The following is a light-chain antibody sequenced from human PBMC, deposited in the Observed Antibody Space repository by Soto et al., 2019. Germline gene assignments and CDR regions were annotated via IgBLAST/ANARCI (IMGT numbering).Light chain of an antibody. V-gene: IGLV2-14*01. CDR1: RSDVGGYNY. CDR2: DVS. J-gene: IGLJ2*01. Sequence: QSVLTQPASVSGSPGQSITISCTGTRSDVGGYNYVSWYQQHPGKAPKLMIYDVSNRPSGVSNRFSGSKSGNTASLTIFGLQAEDEADYYCSSYTSSSTLVVFGGGTKLTVL. CDR3: SSYTSSSTLVV.